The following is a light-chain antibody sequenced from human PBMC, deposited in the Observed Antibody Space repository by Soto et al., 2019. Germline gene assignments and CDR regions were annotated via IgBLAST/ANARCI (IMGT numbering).Light chain of an antibody. Sequence: QSALTQPASGSGAPAQSITISCTGTSSDVGCYNSVSWYQQHPGKAPKLMIYEVSNRPSGVSKRFSGSKSGHTASLTISGILAEDEADYYFSSYTTSSTLLYVFGNGTKVTVL. CDR2: EVS. J-gene: IGLJ1*01. CDR1: SSDVGCYNS. V-gene: IGLV2-14*01. CDR3: SSYTTSSTLLYV.